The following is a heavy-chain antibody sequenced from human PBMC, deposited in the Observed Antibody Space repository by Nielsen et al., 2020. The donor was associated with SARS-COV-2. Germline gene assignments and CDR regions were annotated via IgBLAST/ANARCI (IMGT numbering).Heavy chain of an antibody. CDR3: ARDLGYCSGGSCYPQPYYYYYGMDV. CDR2: ISYDGSNK. D-gene: IGHD2-15*01. J-gene: IGHJ6*02. V-gene: IGHV3-30-3*01. CDR1: GFTFITYA. Sequence: GGSLRLSCAASGFTFITYAMHWVRQAPGKGLEWVAVISYDGSNKYYADSVKGRFTISRDNSKNTLYLQMNSLRAEDTAVYYCARDLGYCSGGSCYPQPYYYYYGMDVWGQGTTVTVSS.